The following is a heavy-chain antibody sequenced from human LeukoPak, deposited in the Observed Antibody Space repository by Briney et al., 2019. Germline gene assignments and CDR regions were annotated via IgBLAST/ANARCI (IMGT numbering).Heavy chain of an antibody. CDR3: ARTIAEAGTWAMDV. D-gene: IGHD6-13*01. CDR2: IYPADSDT. V-gene: IGHV5-51*01. J-gene: IGHJ6*02. Sequence: GESLKISCKGSGYSFTKHWIAWVRQMPGKGLEWMGIIYPADSDTTYSPSFQGQVTISADKSVSTAYVQWSSLKAADSAMYYCARTIAEAGTWAMDVWGQGTTVTVSS. CDR1: GYSFTKHW.